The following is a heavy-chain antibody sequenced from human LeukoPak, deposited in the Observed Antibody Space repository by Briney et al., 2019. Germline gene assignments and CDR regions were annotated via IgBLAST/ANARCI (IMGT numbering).Heavy chain of an antibody. CDR1: GYSISSGYY. J-gene: IGHJ4*02. Sequence: SETLSLTCIVSGYSISSGYYWGWIRPPPGKGLEWIGSIYHSGITYYNPSLKSRVTISVDTSKNQFSLKLSSVTAADTAVYYCARDIMDYYDSTEDYWGQGTLVTVSS. CDR3: ARDIMDYYDSTEDY. CDR2: IYHSGIT. V-gene: IGHV4-38-2*02. D-gene: IGHD3-22*01.